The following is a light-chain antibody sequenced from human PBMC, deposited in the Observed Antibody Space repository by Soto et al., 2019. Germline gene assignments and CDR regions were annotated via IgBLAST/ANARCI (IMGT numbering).Light chain of an antibody. CDR1: QGISSY. Sequence: DIQMNQSPSTLSASEGDRVTITCRASQGISSYLAWYQQKPGKAPKLLIYAASTLQSGVPSRFSGSGSGTDFTLTISSLQPEDFATYYCQQLNSYPLTFGGGTKVDIK. V-gene: IGKV1-9*01. CDR3: QQLNSYPLT. J-gene: IGKJ4*01. CDR2: AAS.